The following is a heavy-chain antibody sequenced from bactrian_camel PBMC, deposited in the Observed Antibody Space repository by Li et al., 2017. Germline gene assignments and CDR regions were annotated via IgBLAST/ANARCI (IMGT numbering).Heavy chain of an antibody. CDR2: MDTDGMT. CDR1: GNMLGLYG. V-gene: IGHV3S53*01. D-gene: IGHD2*01. CDR3: AAERPYCSGDYCYGD. Sequence: HVQLVESGGGSVRVGGSLRLSCAASGNMLGLYGTFCVGWFRQRPGREREAVATMDTDGMTTYANSVEGRVTISRDNAKTTSSLQMDGMEPEDTAMYYCAAERPYCSGDYCYGDSGQGTQVTVS. J-gene: IGHJ4*01.